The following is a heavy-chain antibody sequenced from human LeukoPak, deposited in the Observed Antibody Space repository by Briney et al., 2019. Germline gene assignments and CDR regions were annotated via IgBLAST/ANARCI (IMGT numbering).Heavy chain of an antibody. J-gene: IGHJ4*02. CDR3: AGYHVYGVTTPPLGY. Sequence: PSKTLSLTCTVSADSISSGYYWGWIRQPPGKGLEWIGSIYHSGSTYYNPSLKSRVTISVDTSKNQFSLKLSSVTAADTAVYFCAGYHVYGVTTPPLGYWGQGTLVTVSS. V-gene: IGHV4-38-2*02. CDR2: IYHSGST. CDR1: ADSISSGYY. D-gene: IGHD4-17*01.